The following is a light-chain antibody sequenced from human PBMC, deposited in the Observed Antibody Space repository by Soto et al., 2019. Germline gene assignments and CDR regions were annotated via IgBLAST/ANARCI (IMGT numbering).Light chain of an antibody. CDR1: EGINDK. J-gene: IGKJ1*01. V-gene: IGKV3-15*01. CDR2: GAS. CDR3: QHYNTWPQPWT. Sequence: EIVMTQSPATLSVSPGDSATLSCRASEGINDKLAWYQQKPGQAPRLLIYGASTRATDIPAKFSGSGSGTEFTLTINSLQSEDFATYYCQHYNTWPQPWTFGQGTKVELK.